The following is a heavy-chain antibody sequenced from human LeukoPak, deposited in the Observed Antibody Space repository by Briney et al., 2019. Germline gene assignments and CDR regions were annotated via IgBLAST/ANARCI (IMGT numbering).Heavy chain of an antibody. V-gene: IGHV1-8*01. D-gene: IGHD3-10*01. CDR2: MNPNSGNT. Sequence: ASVKVSCKASGYTFTSYDINWVRQATGQGLEWMGWMNPNSGNTGYAQKFQGRVTVTRNTSISTAYMELSSLRSEDTAVYYCAREGQSYGSGSYGYWGQGTLVTVSS. CDR3: AREGQSYGSGSYGY. J-gene: IGHJ4*02. CDR1: GYTFTSYD.